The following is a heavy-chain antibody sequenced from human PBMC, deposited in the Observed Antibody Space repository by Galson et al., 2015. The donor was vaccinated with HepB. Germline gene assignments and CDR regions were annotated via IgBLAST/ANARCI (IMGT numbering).Heavy chain of an antibody. CDR1: GGSIRNSSSY. CDR2: MYYSEST. CDR3: ARVVGQWLIHDAFDL. J-gene: IGHJ3*01. D-gene: IGHD6-19*01. V-gene: IGHV4-39*07. Sequence: ETLSLTCTVSGGSIRNSSSYWGWIRQPPGKGLEWIGSMYYSESTYYNPSLKSRVTISIDTSKNQFSLKLTSLTVADTAVYFCARVVGQWLIHDAFDLWGQGTLVTVSS.